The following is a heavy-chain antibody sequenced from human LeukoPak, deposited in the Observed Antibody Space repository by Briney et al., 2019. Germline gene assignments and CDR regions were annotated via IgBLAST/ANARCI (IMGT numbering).Heavy chain of an antibody. J-gene: IGHJ4*02. CDR3: ARDRASGSYYADY. CDR1: GGTFSSYA. Sequence: SVKVSCKASGGTFSSYAISWVRQAPGQGLEWMGRIIPILGIANYAQKFQGRVTITADKSTSTAYMELRSLRSDDTAVYYCARDRASGSYYADYWGQGTLVTVSS. CDR2: IIPILGIA. V-gene: IGHV1-69*04. D-gene: IGHD1-26*01.